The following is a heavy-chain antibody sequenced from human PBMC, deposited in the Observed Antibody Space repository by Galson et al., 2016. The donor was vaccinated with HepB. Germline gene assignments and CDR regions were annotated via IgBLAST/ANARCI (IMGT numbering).Heavy chain of an antibody. CDR3: TTLVE. V-gene: IGHV3-15*01. Sequence: SLRLSCAASGLTFGNKWMNWVRQAPGKGLEWGGRIKSKADGGSTDYAAPVKGRFTVSRDDSKNILYLQMNSLKTEDTGVYYCTTLVEWGRGPLVTVSS. CDR1: GLTFGNKW. J-gene: IGHJ2*01. CDR2: IKSKADGGST.